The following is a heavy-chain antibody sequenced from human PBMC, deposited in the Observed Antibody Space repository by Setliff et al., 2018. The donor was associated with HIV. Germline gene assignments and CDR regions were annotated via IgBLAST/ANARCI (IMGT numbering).Heavy chain of an antibody. CDR3: ARDGGGPGDYYYYYMDV. CDR1: GYTFTDYY. V-gene: IGHV1-2*02. Sequence: ASVKVSCKASGYTFTDYYMHWVRQAPGQGLEWTGWINPKSGGTNSALKFQGRVTMTRDTSISTAYMELGRLRSDDTAVYYCARDGGGPGDYYYYYMDVWAKRDHGHRLL. D-gene: IGHD3-16*01. CDR2: INPKSGGT. J-gene: IGHJ6*03.